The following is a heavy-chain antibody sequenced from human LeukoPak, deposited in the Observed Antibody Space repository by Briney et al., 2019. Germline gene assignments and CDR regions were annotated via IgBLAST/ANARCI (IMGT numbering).Heavy chain of an antibody. J-gene: IGHJ4*02. D-gene: IGHD3-22*01. CDR2: ISYDGSNK. CDR3: ARDRRDSSGYYLYYFDY. CDR1: GFTFGSYA. Sequence: GRSLRLSCAASGFTFGSYAMHWVRQAPGKGLEWVAVISYDGSNKYYADSVKGRFTISRDNSKNTLYLQMNSLRAEDTAVYYCARDRRDSSGYYLYYFDYWGQGTLVTVSS. V-gene: IGHV3-30*01.